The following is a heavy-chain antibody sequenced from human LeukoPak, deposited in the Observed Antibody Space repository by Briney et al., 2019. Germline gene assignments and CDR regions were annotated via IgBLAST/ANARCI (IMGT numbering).Heavy chain of an antibody. CDR2: IYYSGST. Sequence: SETLSLTCTVSGGSISSYYWSWIRQPPGKGLEWIGYIYYSGSTNYNPSLKSRVTISVDTSKNQFSLKLSSVTAADTAVYYCARHPRSSWYLDKGHFDYWGQGTLVTVSS. V-gene: IGHV4-59*08. CDR3: ARHPRSSWYLDKGHFDY. J-gene: IGHJ4*02. D-gene: IGHD6-13*01. CDR1: GGSISSYY.